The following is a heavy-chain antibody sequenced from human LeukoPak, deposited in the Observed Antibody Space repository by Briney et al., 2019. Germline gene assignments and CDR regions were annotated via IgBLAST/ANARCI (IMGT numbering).Heavy chain of an antibody. V-gene: IGHV4-4*02. CDR1: GGSISSSNW. Sequence: SGTLSLTCAVSGGSISSSNWWSWVRQPPGKGLEWIGEIYHSGSTNYNPSLKSRVTISVDTSKNQFSLKLSSVTAADTAVYYCARRYCSSTSCYTVIWFDPWGQGTLVTVSS. D-gene: IGHD2-2*02. J-gene: IGHJ5*02. CDR2: IYHSGST. CDR3: ARRYCSSTSCYTVIWFDP.